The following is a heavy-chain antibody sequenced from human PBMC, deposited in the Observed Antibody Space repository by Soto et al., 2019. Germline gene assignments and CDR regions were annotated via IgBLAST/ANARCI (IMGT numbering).Heavy chain of an antibody. CDR1: GYTFTSYY. J-gene: IGHJ6*02. V-gene: IGHV1-46*01. CDR3: ARDLGYYDSSGYFTDYYYYYGMDV. CDR2: INPSGGST. D-gene: IGHD3-22*01. Sequence: GASVKVSCKASGYTFTSYYMHWVRQAPGQGLEWMAIINPSGGSTSYAQKFQGRVTMTRDTSTSTVYMELSSLRSEDTAVYYCARDLGYYDSSGYFTDYYYYYGMDVWGQGTTVTVSS.